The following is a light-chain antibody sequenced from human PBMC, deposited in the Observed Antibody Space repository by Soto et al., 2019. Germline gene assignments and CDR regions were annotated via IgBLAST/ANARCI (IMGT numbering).Light chain of an antibody. Sequence: EIVFTQSPGTLSLSPGERATLSCRASQSVSSSYLAWYQQKPGQAPRLLIYGASSRATCIPDRFSGSGSGTDFTLTISRLETEDFAVYYCQQYGSSPYTFGQGPKVDIK. V-gene: IGKV3-20*01. CDR2: GAS. CDR1: QSVSSSY. CDR3: QQYGSSPYT. J-gene: IGKJ2*01.